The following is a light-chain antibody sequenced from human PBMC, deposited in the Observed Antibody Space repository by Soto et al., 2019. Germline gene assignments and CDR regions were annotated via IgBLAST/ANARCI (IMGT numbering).Light chain of an antibody. CDR3: HQDNNWPPWT. CDR2: GAS. Sequence: EIVMTQSPATLSVSPGERATLSCRASQSVSSNVAWYQQTPGQAPRLLIYGASTSATGIPARFSGSGSGTEFTLTISSLQSEDFAVYYCHQDNNWPPWTFGHGNKVEIK. V-gene: IGKV3-15*01. CDR1: QSVSSN. J-gene: IGKJ1*01.